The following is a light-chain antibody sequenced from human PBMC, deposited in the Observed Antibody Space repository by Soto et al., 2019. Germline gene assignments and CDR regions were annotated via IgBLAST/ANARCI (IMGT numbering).Light chain of an antibody. V-gene: IGKV3-15*01. Sequence: EIVMTQSPATLSASPGERATLSCRASQSVDSNLAWYRQKTGQAPRLLSYGASTRATGIPARFSGSGSGTEFTLTISSLQSEDVALSSCQQYNHWPPLTFGGGSKVEIK. CDR2: GAS. CDR1: QSVDSN. J-gene: IGKJ4*01. CDR3: QQYNHWPPLT.